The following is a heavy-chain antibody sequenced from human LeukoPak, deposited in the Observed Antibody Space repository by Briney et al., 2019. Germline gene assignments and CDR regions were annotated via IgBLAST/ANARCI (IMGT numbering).Heavy chain of an antibody. CDR2: IGYDGTNE. CDR3: ARDFYCSRTSCYAPSFDY. D-gene: IGHD2-2*01. V-gene: IGHV3-33*01. CDR1: GFTFSSYG. Sequence: GGSLRLSCAASGFTFSSYGMHCVRQPPGKWLEWVALIGYDGTNEYYADSVKGRFTISRDNSKNTLYLQMKRLRAEATAVYYCARDFYCSRTSCYAPSFDYWGQGTLVTVSS. J-gene: IGHJ4*02.